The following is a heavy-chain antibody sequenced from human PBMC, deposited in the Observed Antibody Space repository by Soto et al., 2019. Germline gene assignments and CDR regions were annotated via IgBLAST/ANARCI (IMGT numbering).Heavy chain of an antibody. CDR3: ARDPFSPDISTGYSDY. Sequence: ASVKVSCKASGYTFTSYGISWVRQAPGQGLEWMGWISAYNGNTNYAQKLQGRVTMTTDTSTSTAYMELRSLRSDDTAVYYCARDPFSPDISTGYSDYWGQGTLVTVSS. D-gene: IGHD3-9*01. J-gene: IGHJ4*02. CDR1: GYTFTSYG. CDR2: ISAYNGNT. V-gene: IGHV1-18*01.